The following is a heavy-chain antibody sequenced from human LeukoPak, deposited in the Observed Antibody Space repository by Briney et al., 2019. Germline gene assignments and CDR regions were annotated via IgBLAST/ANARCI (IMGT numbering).Heavy chain of an antibody. CDR3: ARYVVARGFDY. J-gene: IGHJ4*02. CDR1: GASISSSY. V-gene: IGHV4-59*01. D-gene: IGHD3-22*01. CDR2: ISNHGSA. Sequence: SETLSLTCTVSGASISSSYWSWIRQPPGKGLEWIGYISNHGSANYNPSLNSPVTISVGTSQNQFFLELSSVTAADTAVYYCARYVVARGFDYWGQGTLVTVSS.